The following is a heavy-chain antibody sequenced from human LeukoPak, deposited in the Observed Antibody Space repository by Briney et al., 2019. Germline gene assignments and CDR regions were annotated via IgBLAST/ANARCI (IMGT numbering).Heavy chain of an antibody. V-gene: IGHV1-2*02. D-gene: IGHD4-17*01. CDR1: GYTFTGYY. CDR2: INPNSGGT. Sequence: ASVKVSCKASGYTFTGYYMHWVRQAPGQGLEWMGWINPNSGGTNYAQKFQGRVTMTRDTSISTAYMELSRLRSDDTAVYYCARDDYGDQAPDYRGQGTLVTVSS. J-gene: IGHJ4*02. CDR3: ARDDYGDQAPDY.